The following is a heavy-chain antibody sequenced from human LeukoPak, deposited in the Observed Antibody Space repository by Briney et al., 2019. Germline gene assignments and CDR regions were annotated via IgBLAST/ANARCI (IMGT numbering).Heavy chain of an antibody. J-gene: IGHJ4*02. V-gene: IGHV3-7*01. CDR2: RKQDGSEK. CDR1: GFIFSSYW. Sequence: PGGSLRLSCAASGFIFSSYWMSWVRQAPGKGLECVANRKQDGSEKYYVDSVKGRFTISRDNAKNSLYLQMNSLRAEDTAVYYCAREPFTDCSGGNCYSWGFDYWGQGTLVTVSS. CDR3: AREPFTDCSGGNCYSWGFDY. D-gene: IGHD2-15*01.